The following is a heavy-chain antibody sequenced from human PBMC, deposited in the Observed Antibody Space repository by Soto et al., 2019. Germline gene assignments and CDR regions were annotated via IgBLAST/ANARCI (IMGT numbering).Heavy chain of an antibody. J-gene: IGHJ6*02. V-gene: IGHV3-9*01. CDR2: INWNSGSI. Sequence: GGSLRLSCAASGFAFDDYAMHWVRQAPGKGLEWVSGINWNSGSIGYADSVKGRFTISRDNAKTSLYLQMNSLRAEDTALYYCAKDRGSGSYAANYYYYGMDVWGQGTTVTVSS. CDR3: AKDRGSGSYAANYYYYGMDV. D-gene: IGHD3-10*01. CDR1: GFAFDDYA.